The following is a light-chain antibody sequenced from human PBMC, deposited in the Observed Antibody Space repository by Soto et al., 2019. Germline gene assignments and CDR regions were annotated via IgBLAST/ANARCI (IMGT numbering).Light chain of an antibody. J-gene: IGKJ4*01. CDR3: QQYGTSPLT. Sequence: VLTQSACPLSLSAGERATLSSGASQTVDSNFLAWYQQKPGQAPRLLIYAASTRATGIPDRFSGSEYGTDFNLIISRLETEDFAVYYCQQYGTSPLTFGGGTKVDIK. CDR2: AAS. V-gene: IGKV3-20*01. CDR1: QTVDSNF.